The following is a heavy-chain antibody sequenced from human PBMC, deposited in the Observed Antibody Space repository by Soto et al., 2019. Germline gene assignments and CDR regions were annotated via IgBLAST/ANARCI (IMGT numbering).Heavy chain of an antibody. CDR3: RSSTSCYDESCVDV. D-gene: IGHD2-2*01. CDR1: GYSISSGNY. CDR2: LYHIGST. V-gene: IGHV4-38-2*01. Sequence: SETLSLTCAVSGYSISSGNYWAWIRQPPGRGLEWIGSLYHIGSTHYNTSLKSRVTISVDTSKNHFSLELSSVTAADTAIYYCRSSTSCYDESCVDVWGQGTMVT. J-gene: IGHJ6*02.